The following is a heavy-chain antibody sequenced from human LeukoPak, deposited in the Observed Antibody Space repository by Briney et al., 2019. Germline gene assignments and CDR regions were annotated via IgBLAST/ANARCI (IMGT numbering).Heavy chain of an antibody. Sequence: GGSLRLSCAASGFTFSSYGMSWVRQAPGKGLEWVSAISGSGGSTYYADSVKGRFTISRDNSKNTLYLQMNSLRAEDTAVYYCAKAARIQLWFPYFDYWGQGTLVTVSS. CDR2: ISGSGGST. J-gene: IGHJ4*02. CDR1: GFTFSSYG. D-gene: IGHD5-18*01. V-gene: IGHV3-23*01. CDR3: AKAARIQLWFPYFDY.